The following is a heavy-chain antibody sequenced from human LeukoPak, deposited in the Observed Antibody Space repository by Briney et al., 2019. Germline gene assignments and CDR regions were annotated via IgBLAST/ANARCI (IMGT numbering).Heavy chain of an antibody. V-gene: IGHV3-30*18. CDR2: ISDDGSNK. Sequence: GGSLRLSCAASGFTFSSYGMHWVRQAPGKGLEWVAVISDDGSNKYYADSVKGRFTISRDNSENTLYLQMNSLRAEDTAVYYCAKAGVVVVVSTTRFDYWGQGTLVTVSS. CDR3: AKAGVVVVVSTTRFDY. CDR1: GFTFSSYG. J-gene: IGHJ4*02. D-gene: IGHD2-15*01.